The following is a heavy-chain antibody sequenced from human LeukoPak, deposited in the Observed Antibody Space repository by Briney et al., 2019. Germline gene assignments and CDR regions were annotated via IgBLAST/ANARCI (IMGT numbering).Heavy chain of an antibody. CDR1: GGSVSSGSYY. V-gene: IGHV4-61*01. Sequence: PSETLSLTCTVSGGSVSSGSYYWSWIRQPPGKGLEWIGYIYYSGSTNYNPSLKSRVTISVDTSKNQFSLKLSSVTAADTAVYYCARGGTANWFDPWGQGTLVTVSS. D-gene: IGHD2-21*02. CDR3: ARGGTANWFDP. CDR2: IYYSGST. J-gene: IGHJ5*02.